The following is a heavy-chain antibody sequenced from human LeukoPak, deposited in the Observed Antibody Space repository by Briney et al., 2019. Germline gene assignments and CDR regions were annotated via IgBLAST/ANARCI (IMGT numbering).Heavy chain of an antibody. J-gene: IGHJ5*02. V-gene: IGHV4-59*01. CDR3: ARSEDHFDWLSH. CDR1: GGSFSGYY. D-gene: IGHD3-3*02. Sequence: KPSETLSLTCAVYGGSFSGYYWSWIRQPPGKGLEWIGYIYYSGSTNYNPSLKSRVTISVDTSKNQFSLKLSSVTAADTAVYYCARSEDHFDWLSHWGQGTLVTVSS. CDR2: IYYSGST.